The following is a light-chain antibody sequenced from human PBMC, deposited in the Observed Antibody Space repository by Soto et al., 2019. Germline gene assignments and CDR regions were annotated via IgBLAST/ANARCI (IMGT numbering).Light chain of an antibody. CDR1: QSITNY. Sequence: DIQMTQSPSSLSASVGDRVTITCRASQSITNYLNWYQQKPGKAPKLLMYAISTLQGGVPSRFGGSGSVAEFTLTISSLQPDDFATDYCQQSYSTPYTFGQGTKVDIK. CDR3: QQSYSTPYT. CDR2: AIS. J-gene: IGKJ2*01. V-gene: IGKV1-39*01.